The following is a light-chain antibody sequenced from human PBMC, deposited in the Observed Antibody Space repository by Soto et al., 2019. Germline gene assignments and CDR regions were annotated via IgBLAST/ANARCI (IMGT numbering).Light chain of an antibody. CDR1: SSDVGGYIY. J-gene: IGLJ2*01. Sequence: QSALTQPASVSGSPGQSITIFCTGTSSDVGGYIYVSWHQQHPGTAPKLMIYDVSNRPSGVSNRFSGSKSGNTASLTISGLQAEDEADYYCSSFTSSNTLVFGEGTKLTVL. CDR3: SSFTSSNTLV. CDR2: DVS. V-gene: IGLV2-14*01.